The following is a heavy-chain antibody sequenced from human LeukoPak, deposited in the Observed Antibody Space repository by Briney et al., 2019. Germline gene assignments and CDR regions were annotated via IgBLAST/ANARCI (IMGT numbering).Heavy chain of an antibody. D-gene: IGHD6-13*01. CDR1: GGSITSYY. CDR3: VASGPPAPANWFDP. V-gene: IGHV4-59*03. CDR2: IHHSGDT. Sequence: SETLSLTRTVSGGSITSYYWSWIRQPPGKGLEWIGYIHHSGDTRYNPSLKSRVTTSIDTSKYQFSLKVNFVTAADTAVYYCVASGPPAPANWFDPWGQGTLVTVSS. J-gene: IGHJ5*02.